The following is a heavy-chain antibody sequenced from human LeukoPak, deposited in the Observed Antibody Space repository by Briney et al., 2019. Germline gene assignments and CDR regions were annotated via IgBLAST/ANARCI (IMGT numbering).Heavy chain of an antibody. CDR1: GFTFSSYA. CDR3: ARDIKGQYQDAFDI. V-gene: IGHV3-48*03. D-gene: IGHD2-2*01. Sequence: GGSLRLSCAASGFTFSSYAMNWVRQAPGKGLEWVSYISSSGSNIKYADSVKGRFTISRGHAKNSVYLQMNSLRAEDTAVYYCARDIKGQYQDAFDIWGQGTMVTVSS. CDR2: ISSSGSNI. J-gene: IGHJ3*02.